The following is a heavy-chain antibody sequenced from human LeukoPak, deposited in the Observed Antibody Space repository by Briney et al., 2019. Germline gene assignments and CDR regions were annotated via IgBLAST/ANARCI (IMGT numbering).Heavy chain of an antibody. J-gene: IGHJ4*02. CDR2: INWKGDST. Sequence: GGSLRLSCAASGFTFDDYGMSWVRQAPGKGLQWVSGINWKGDSTHYADSVKGRFTISRDNAKNSLYLQMDSLRAEDTAFYYCARDPTDTTVYSYFDWWGQGTLVTVSS. CDR3: ARDPTDTTVYSYFDW. V-gene: IGHV3-20*04. CDR1: GFTFDDYG. D-gene: IGHD3-22*01.